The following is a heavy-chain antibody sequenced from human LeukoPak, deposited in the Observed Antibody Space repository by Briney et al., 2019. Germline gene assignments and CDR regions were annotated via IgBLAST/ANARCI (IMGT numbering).Heavy chain of an antibody. CDR3: ASVGETYYDTLTGYFPLGY. V-gene: IGHV3-7*01. CDR2: IKQDGSEK. D-gene: IGHD3-9*01. Sequence: PGGSLRLSCAASGFTFSSYWMSWVRQAPGKGLERVANIKQDGSEKYYVDSVRGRLTISRDNAKNSLHLQMNSLRAEDTAVYYCASVGETYYDTLTGYFPLGYWGQGTLVTVSS. CDR1: GFTFSSYW. J-gene: IGHJ4*02.